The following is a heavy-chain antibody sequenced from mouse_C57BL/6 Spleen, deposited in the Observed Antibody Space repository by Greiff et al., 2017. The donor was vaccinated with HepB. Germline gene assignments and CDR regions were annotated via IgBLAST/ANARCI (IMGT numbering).Heavy chain of an antibody. CDR1: GYSITSGYY. V-gene: IGHV3-6*01. Sequence: EVQLQQSGPGLVKPSQSLSLTCSVTGYSITSGYYWNWIRQFPGNKLEWMGYISYDGSNNYNPSLKNRISITRDTSKNQFFLKLNSVTTEDTATYYCARGSTAQAAAYWGQGTLVTVSA. CDR2: ISYDGSN. J-gene: IGHJ3*01. D-gene: IGHD3-2*02. CDR3: ARGSTAQAAAY.